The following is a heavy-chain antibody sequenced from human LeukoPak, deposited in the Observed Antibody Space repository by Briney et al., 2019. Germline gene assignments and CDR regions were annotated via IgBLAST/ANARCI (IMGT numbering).Heavy chain of an antibody. CDR1: GFTFTTYE. CDR2: ISSSGTTI. Sequence: GGSLRLSCAASGFTFTTYEMNWVRQAPGKGLEWVSYISSSGTTIYYADSVKGRFTISRDNAKNSLYLQMNNLRAEDTAVYYCARDDSSGYYYVDCWGQGTLVTVSS. V-gene: IGHV3-48*03. D-gene: IGHD3-22*01. J-gene: IGHJ4*02. CDR3: ARDDSSGYYYVDC.